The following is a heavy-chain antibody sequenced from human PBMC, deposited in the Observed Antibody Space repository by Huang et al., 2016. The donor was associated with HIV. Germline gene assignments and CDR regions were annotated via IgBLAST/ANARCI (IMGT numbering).Heavy chain of an antibody. D-gene: IGHD2-15*01. CDR1: GFTFSSYW. CDR3: ARHRSSGGAEEAFDI. V-gene: IGHV3-74*03. J-gene: IGHJ3*02. Sequence: EVQLVESGGGLVQPWGSLRLSCAASGFTFSSYWVHWVRQAPGKGLVLLSRMNKEGSITTYADYVKGRITISRDNDRNTMYVQMTTLSAGDTAVYYCARHRSSGGAEEAFDIWGPGTLVTVAS. CDR2: MNKEGSIT.